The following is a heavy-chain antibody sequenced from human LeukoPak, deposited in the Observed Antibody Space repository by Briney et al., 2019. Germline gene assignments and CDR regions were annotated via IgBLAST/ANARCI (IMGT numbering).Heavy chain of an antibody. Sequence: GGSLRLSCAASGFTLSSYAMSWVRQAPGKGLEWVASIKQDGSEKYYVDSVKGRFTISRLSLQMNSLRGEDTAVYHCGRVIIGVAGPYMDVWGKGTTVTVSS. CDR1: GFTLSSYA. V-gene: IGHV3-7*01. CDR3: GRVIIGVAGPYMDV. D-gene: IGHD6-19*01. CDR2: IKQDGSEK. J-gene: IGHJ6*03.